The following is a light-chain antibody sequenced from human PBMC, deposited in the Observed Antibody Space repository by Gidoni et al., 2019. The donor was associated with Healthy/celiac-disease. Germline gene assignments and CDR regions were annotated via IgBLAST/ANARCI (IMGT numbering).Light chain of an antibody. J-gene: IGKJ4*01. CDR3: QQNGSSPLT. CDR2: DAS. Sequence: EIVLTQSPVTLSLSPGERATLSCSASQSVSSSYLAWYQQKPGQAPRLLIYDASSRATGIPYRFSGSGSGTDFTLTISRLEPEDFAMYYCQQNGSSPLTFGGGTKVEIK. V-gene: IGKV3-20*01. CDR1: QSVSSSY.